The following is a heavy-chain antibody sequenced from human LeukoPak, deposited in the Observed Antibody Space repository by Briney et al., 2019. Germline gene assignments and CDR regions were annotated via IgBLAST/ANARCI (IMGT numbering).Heavy chain of an antibody. CDR2: TREDGSEK. D-gene: IGHD3-10*01. CDR1: GFTFSTYW. J-gene: IGHJ4*02. Sequence: GGSLRLSCTASGFTFSTYWMSWVRQAPGKGLEWVANTREDGSEKYYVDSVKGRFTISRDNAKNSLYLQMNSLRAEDTAVYYCARELAGHYYGSGSSFDYWGQGTLITVSS. CDR3: ARELAGHYYGSGSSFDY. V-gene: IGHV3-7*01.